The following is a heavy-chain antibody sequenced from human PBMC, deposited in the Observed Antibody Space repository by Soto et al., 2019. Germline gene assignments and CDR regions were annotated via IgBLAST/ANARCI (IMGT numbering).Heavy chain of an antibody. J-gene: IGHJ6*03. Sequence: PGGSLRLSCAASGFTFSSYGMHWVRQAPGKGLEWVAVIWYDGSNKYYADSVKGRFTISRDNSKNTLYLQMNSLRAEDTAVYYCAREAVVVPAAMSDYYYYYYMDVWGKGTTVNVSS. CDR3: AREAVVVPAAMSDYYYYYYMDV. CDR1: GFTFSSYG. CDR2: IWYDGSNK. D-gene: IGHD2-2*01. V-gene: IGHV3-33*01.